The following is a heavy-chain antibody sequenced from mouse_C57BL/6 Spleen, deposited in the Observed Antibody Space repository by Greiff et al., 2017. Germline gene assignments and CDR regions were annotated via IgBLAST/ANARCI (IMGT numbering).Heavy chain of an antibody. Sequence: EVQGVESGAELVRPGASVKLSCTASGFNIKDDYMHWVKQRPEQGLEWIGWIDPENGDTEYASKFQGKATITADTSSNTAYLQLSSLTSEDTAVYYCPITTVGGYFDGWGTGTTVTVSS. J-gene: IGHJ1*03. V-gene: IGHV14-4*01. CDR1: GFNIKDDY. D-gene: IGHD1-1*01. CDR3: PITTVGGYFDG. CDR2: IDPENGDT.